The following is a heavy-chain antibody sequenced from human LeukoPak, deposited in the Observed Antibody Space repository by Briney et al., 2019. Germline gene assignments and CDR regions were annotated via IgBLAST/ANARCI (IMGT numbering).Heavy chain of an antibody. J-gene: IGHJ4*02. CDR3: ARGVEPLAANTLAY. CDR2: LYSDGNT. CDR1: GFTVITND. V-gene: IGHV3-53*01. D-gene: IGHD1-14*01. Sequence: GGSLRLSCAASGFTVITNDMTWVRQAPGKGLEWVSVLYSDGNTKYADSVQGRFTNSRDSSKNTLYLEMNSLSPDDTAVYYCARGVEPLAANTLAYWGQGTLVTVSS.